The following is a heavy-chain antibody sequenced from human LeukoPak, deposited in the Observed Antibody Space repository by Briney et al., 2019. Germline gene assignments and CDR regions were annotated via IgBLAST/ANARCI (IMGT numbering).Heavy chain of an antibody. J-gene: IGHJ4*02. CDR2: ISYDGSNK. Sequence: PGGSLRLSCAASGFTFNSYEMHWVRQAPGEGLEWVAVISYDGSNKYYADFVKGRFTFSRDNSKNTVHLQMNSLRAEDTAVYYCAKDGASSYYYDSSGYYGFDYWGQGTLVTVSS. V-gene: IGHV3-30-3*01. D-gene: IGHD3-22*01. CDR1: GFTFNSYE. CDR3: AKDGASSYYYDSSGYYGFDY.